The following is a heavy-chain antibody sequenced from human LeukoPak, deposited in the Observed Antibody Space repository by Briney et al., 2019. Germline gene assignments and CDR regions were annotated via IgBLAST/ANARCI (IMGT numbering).Heavy chain of an antibody. Sequence: GESLKISCKGSGYSFTSYWIGWVRQMPGKGLEWMGIIYPGDYDTRYSPSIQGQVTISADKSISTAYLQWSSLKASDTAMYYCARLPCSSTSCYTYSSGLYLDYWGQGTLVTVSS. V-gene: IGHV5-51*01. CDR3: ARLPCSSTSCYTYSSGLYLDY. J-gene: IGHJ4*02. CDR2: IYPGDYDT. D-gene: IGHD2-2*02. CDR1: GYSFTSYW.